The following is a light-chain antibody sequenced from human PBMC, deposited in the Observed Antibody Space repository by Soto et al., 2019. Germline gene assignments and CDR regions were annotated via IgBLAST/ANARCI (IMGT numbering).Light chain of an antibody. CDR2: DAS. CDR1: QSVSSY. V-gene: IGKV3-11*01. J-gene: IGKJ5*01. CDR3: QQRSNWPPIT. Sequence: EIVLTQSPVTLSLSPGERATLSCRASQSVSSYLAWYQQKPGQAPRLLIYDASNRATGIPARFSGRGSGTDFTLTIDNLEPEDFAVYYCQQRSNWPPITFGQGTRLEIK.